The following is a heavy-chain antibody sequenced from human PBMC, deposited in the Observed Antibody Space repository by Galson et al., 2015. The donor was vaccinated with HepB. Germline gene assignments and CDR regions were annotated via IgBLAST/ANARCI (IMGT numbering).Heavy chain of an antibody. CDR1: GFTFSNAW. J-gene: IGHJ5*02. Sequence: SLRLSCAASGFTFSNAWMNWVRQAPGKGLEWVGRINRETDGATADYAAPVKGRFTISRDDSKTTLYLQMNSLKIEDTAVYYCSTDRGTLLRGIIDGGGFDPWGQGTLVTVSS. D-gene: IGHD3-10*01. CDR2: INRETDGATA. V-gene: IGHV3-15*01. CDR3: STDRGTLLRGIIDGGGFDP.